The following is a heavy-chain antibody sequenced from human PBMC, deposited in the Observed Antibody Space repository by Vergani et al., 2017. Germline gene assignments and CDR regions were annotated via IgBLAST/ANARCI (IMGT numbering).Heavy chain of an antibody. CDR3: ARATALVYAYYGMDV. J-gene: IGHJ6*02. D-gene: IGHD1-14*01. Sequence: QVQLQESGPGLVKPPETLSLTCTVSGGSISSYYWSWIRQPPGKGLEWIGYIYYSGSTNYTPSLKSRVTISVDTSKNQFSLKLSSVTAADTAVYYCARATALVYAYYGMDVWGQGTTVTVSS. CDR2: IYYSGST. V-gene: IGHV4-59*08. CDR1: GGSISSYY.